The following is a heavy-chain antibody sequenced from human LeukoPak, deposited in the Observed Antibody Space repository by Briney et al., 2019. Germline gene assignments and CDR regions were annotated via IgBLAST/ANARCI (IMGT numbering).Heavy chain of an antibody. CDR2: INPNSGGT. J-gene: IGHJ5*02. CDR3: ARSIAVAGIIWFDP. CDR1: GYTFTGYY. V-gene: IGHV1-2*02. D-gene: IGHD6-19*01. Sequence: ASVKVSCKASGYTFTGYYMHWVRQAPGQGLEWMGRINPNSGGTNYAQKFQGRVTMTRDTSISTAYMELSRLRSDDTAVYYCARSIAVAGIIWFDPWGQGTLVTVSS.